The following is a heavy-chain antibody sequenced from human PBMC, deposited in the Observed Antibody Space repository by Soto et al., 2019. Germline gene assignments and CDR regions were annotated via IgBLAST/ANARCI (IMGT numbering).Heavy chain of an antibody. CDR1: GGSVNSGGYY. CDR2: IFYNGGT. J-gene: IGHJ4*02. Sequence: PSETLSLTCTASGGSVNSGGYYWSWIRQPPGKGLEWIGFIFYNGGTSYNPSLGSRVTISADTSKTLFSLNLNFVTAADTAVYYCARGDHGPRRFYFDTWGQETLVTVS. CDR3: ARGDHGPRRFYFDT. D-gene: IGHD2-8*01. V-gene: IGHV4-61*03.